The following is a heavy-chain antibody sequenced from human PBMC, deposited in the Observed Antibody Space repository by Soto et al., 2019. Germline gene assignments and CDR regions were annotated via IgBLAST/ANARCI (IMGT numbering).Heavy chain of an antibody. D-gene: IGHD1-7*01. CDR3: ARKTITGTTQGPIDY. V-gene: IGHV3-48*02. CDR1: GFTFSSYS. J-gene: IGHJ4*02. CDR2: IGGSGRTI. Sequence: GGSLRLSCAASGFTFSSYSMKWVRQAPGKGLEWVSYIGGSGRTIYYADSVKGRFTISRDNAKNSLYLQMNSLRDEDTAVYYCARKTITGTTQGPIDYWGQGTLVTVSS.